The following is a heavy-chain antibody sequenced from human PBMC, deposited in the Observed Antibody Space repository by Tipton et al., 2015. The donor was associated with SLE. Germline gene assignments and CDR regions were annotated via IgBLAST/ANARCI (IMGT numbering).Heavy chain of an antibody. D-gene: IGHD3-3*01. CDR2: ISYSGTT. Sequence: GLVKPSETLSLTCTVSGASISSSSNNDFWGWIRQPPGMGLEWIGSISYSGTTSLNPSLKSRVSISSDTSKNLVSLKVTSVTAPETAVYFCAGHSDWRGQNGFDFWGKGTMVTVSP. CDR1: GASISSSSNN. CDR3: AGHSDWRGQNGFDF. V-gene: IGHV4-39*07. J-gene: IGHJ3*01.